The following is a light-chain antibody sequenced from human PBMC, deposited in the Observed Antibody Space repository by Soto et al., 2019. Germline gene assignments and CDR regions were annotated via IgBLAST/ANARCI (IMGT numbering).Light chain of an antibody. V-gene: IGKV2-28*01. CDR1: QSLLHSNGYNY. J-gene: IGKJ3*01. CDR3: MQVLHTPFT. Sequence: DIVMTQSPPSLPVTPGEPASSSCGASQSLLHSNGYNYVDWYLQKPGQYPQLVIYLGSNRASGVPDRLSGSGSGTDFTLNISRVEAEDVGVYYCMQVLHTPFTFGPGTKVDIK. CDR2: LGS.